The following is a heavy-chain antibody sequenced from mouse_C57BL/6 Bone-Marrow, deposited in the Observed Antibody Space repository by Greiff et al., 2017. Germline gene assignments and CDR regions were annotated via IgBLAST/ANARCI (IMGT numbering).Heavy chain of an antibody. D-gene: IGHD3-3*01. CDR2: ISSKSSNYAT. CDR3: VRDRPGTGFAY. J-gene: IGHJ3*01. Sequence: EVKLVESGGGLVQPKGSLKLSCAASGFTFNTYAMHWVRQAPGKGLEWVARISSKSSNYATYYADSVKDSFTISRAYSQSMLYLQMNRLRTEDTAMYYCVRDRPGTGFAYWGQGTLVTVSA. CDR1: GFTFNTYA. V-gene: IGHV10-3*01.